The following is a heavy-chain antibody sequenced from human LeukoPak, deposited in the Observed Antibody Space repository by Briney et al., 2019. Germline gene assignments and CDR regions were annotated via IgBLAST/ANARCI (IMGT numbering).Heavy chain of an antibody. D-gene: IGHD1-7*01. CDR3: ARGRTGTTRGTYYFDY. Sequence: PSETLSLTCTVSGGSISGYYWTWIRQPAGKGLEWIGRVYTSGSTNYNPSLKSRVTMSVDTSKNQFSLKLSSVTAADTAVYYCARGRTGTTRGTYYFDYWGQGTLVTVSS. J-gene: IGHJ4*02. V-gene: IGHV4-4*07. CDR1: GGSISGYY. CDR2: VYTSGST.